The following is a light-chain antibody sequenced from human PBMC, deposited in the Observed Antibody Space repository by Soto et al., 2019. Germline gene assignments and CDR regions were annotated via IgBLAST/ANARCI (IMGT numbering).Light chain of an antibody. CDR2: AVS. CDR1: SSDINDYNY. J-gene: IGLJ2*01. V-gene: IGLV2-14*01. Sequence: QSALTQPASVSGSPGQSITFSCTGTSSDINDYNYVSWYQQRPGKAPKLMIYAVSNRPSGVSNRFSGSGSGNTASLTISGLQAEDEADYYCSSYTNSSFVFGGGTKLTVL. CDR3: SSYTNSSFV.